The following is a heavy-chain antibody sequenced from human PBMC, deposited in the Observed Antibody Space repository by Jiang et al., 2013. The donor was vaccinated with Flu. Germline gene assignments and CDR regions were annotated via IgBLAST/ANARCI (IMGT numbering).Heavy chain of an antibody. Sequence: LLKPSETLSLTCAVYGGSFSGYYWSWIRQPPGKGLEWIGEINHSGSTNYNPSLKSRVTISVDTSKNQFSLKLSSVTAADTAVYYCARGGDSWVYFDYVGPTGTLVTVSS. CDR3: ARGGDSWVYFDY. CDR1: GGSFSGYY. D-gene: IGHD3-22*01. CDR2: INHSGST. V-gene: IGHV4-34*01. J-gene: IGHJ4*01.